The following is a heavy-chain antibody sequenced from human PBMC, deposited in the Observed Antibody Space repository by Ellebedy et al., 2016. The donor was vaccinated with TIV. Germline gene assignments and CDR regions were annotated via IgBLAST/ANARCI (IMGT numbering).Heavy chain of an antibody. J-gene: IGHJ5*02. CDR1: GFTFSTYG. Sequence: PGGSLRLSCAASGFTFSTYGMHRVRQVPGKGLEWVAVITPDGSYKTYADSVKGRFSVSSDNSKKTVDLQMNSLRPEDTAVYYCVRDGYSDTWYAKWFDPWGQGTLVMVSS. D-gene: IGHD5-12*01. V-gene: IGHV3-30*03. CDR3: VRDGYSDTWYAKWFDP. CDR2: ITPDGSYK.